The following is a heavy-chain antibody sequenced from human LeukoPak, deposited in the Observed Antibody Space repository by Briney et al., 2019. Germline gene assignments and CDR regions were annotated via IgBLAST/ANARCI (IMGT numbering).Heavy chain of an antibody. CDR2: ISSSGSTI. J-gene: IGHJ4*02. CDR1: GFTFSSYE. V-gene: IGHV3-48*03. D-gene: IGHD3-22*01. Sequence: GGSLRLSCAASGFTFSSYEMNWVRQAPGKGLEWVSYISSSGSTIYYADSVKGRLTISRDNAKNSLYLQMNSLRAEDTAVYYCARDRAHYDSSGYYYFQNFDYWGQGTLVTVSS. CDR3: ARDRAHYDSSGYYYFQNFDY.